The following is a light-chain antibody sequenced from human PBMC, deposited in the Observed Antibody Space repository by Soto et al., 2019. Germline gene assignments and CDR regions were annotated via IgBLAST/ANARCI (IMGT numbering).Light chain of an antibody. J-gene: IGKJ4*01. Sequence: VVTQTTATLSVSPGERAALSCRASQSVSSNLAWYQQKPGQAPRLLIHGASSRATGIPDRFSGSGSGTEFTLTISSLQPDDFAVYSCQQDNNWPLTSGVGT. V-gene: IGKV3D-15*01. CDR2: GAS. CDR3: QQDNNWPLT. CDR1: QSVSSN.